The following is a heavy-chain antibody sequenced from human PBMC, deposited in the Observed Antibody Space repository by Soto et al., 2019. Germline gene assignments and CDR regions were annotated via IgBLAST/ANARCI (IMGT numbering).Heavy chain of an antibody. J-gene: IGHJ6*02. CDR1: GFTFSSYG. CDR3: ARDGDFWSGYYTSGYYYYYGMDV. D-gene: IGHD3-3*01. Sequence: QTGGSLRLSXAASGFTFSSYGMHWVRQAPGKGLEWVAVIWYDGSNKYYADSVKGRFTISRDNSKNTLYLQMNSLRAEDTAVYYCARDGDFWSGYYTSGYYYYYGMDVWGQGTTVTVSS. CDR2: IWYDGSNK. V-gene: IGHV3-33*01.